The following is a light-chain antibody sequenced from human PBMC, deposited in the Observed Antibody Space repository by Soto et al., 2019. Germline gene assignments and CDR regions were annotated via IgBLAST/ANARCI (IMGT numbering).Light chain of an antibody. V-gene: IGLV2-8*01. CDR1: SSDVGNYKY. CDR3: SSYAGSNLYV. J-gene: IGLJ1*01. Sequence: QSALTQSPSASGSPGQSVTISCTGTSSDVGNYKYVSWYQQHPGKAPKLMIYEVSKRPSGVPDRFSGSKSGNTASLTVSGLQDEDEAAYYCSSYAGSNLYVFGAGTKLTVL. CDR2: EVS.